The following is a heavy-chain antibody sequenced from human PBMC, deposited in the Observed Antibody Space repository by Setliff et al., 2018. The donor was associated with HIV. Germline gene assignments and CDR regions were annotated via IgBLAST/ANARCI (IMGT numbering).Heavy chain of an antibody. CDR2: INPTGGGT. D-gene: IGHD5-18*01. CDR3: ARSLREYSYGSPDY. J-gene: IGHJ4*02. Sequence: ASVKVSCKASGYRFTGFAIHWVRQAPGQRFEWMGWINPTGGGTNYAQKFQDRVTMTTDTSTSTAYMELSSLRSEDTAIYYCARSLREYSYGSPDYWGPGTLVTVSS. V-gene: IGHV1-3*01. CDR1: GYRFTGFA.